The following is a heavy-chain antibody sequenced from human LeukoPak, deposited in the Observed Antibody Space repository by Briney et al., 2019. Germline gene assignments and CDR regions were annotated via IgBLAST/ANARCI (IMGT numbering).Heavy chain of an antibody. J-gene: IGHJ6*02. CDR1: GFTFSSYA. CDR3: AKAGYCSSTSCYRNHGMDV. Sequence: GGSLRLSCAASGFTFSSYAMSWVRQAPGKGLEWVSAISSSGGSTYYADSVKGRFTISGDNSKNTLYLQMNSLRAEDTAVYYCAKAGYCSSTSCYRNHGMDVWGQGTTVTVFS. D-gene: IGHD2-2*02. V-gene: IGHV3-23*01. CDR2: ISSSGGST.